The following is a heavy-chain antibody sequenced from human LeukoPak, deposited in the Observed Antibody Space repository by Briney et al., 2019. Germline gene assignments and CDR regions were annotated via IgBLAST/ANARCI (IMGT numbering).Heavy chain of an antibody. J-gene: IGHJ2*01. CDR3: ARDPGL. CDR2: IKQDGSEK. D-gene: IGHD7-27*01. CDR1: GFTFSGYW. V-gene: IGHV3-7*05. Sequence: GGSLRLSCAASGFTFSGYWMTWVRQAPGKGLEWVANIKQDGSEKYYVDSVKGRFTISRDNAKNSLYLQMNSLRAEDTAVYYCARDPGLWGRGTLVTVSS.